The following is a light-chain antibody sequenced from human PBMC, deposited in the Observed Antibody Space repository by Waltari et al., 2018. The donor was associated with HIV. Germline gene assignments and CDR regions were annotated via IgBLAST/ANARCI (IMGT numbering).Light chain of an antibody. Sequence: SYVLTQPPSISVAPGKTAKITCAGKNLGNRDVHWYQQKPGQAPSLVIFDDDDRPSGIPERFSGSNSDNTATLTINRVEVGDEGDYYCQVWDSGSDHVFGSGTTVTVL. CDR1: NLGNRD. J-gene: IGLJ1*01. CDR2: DDD. CDR3: QVWDSGSDHV. V-gene: IGLV3-21*01.